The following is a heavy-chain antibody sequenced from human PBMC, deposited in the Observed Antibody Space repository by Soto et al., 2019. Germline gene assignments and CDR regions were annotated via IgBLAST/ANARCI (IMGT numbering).Heavy chain of an antibody. CDR1: GGSFSGYY. Sequence: QVQLQQWGAGLLKPSETLSLTCAVYGGSFSGYYWSWIRQPPGKGLEWIGEINHSGSTNYNPSLKSRVTIXVXTXXNQFSRKLSSVTAADTAVYYCAREKPYSSSWYHDYWGQGTLVTVSS. D-gene: IGHD6-13*01. V-gene: IGHV4-34*01. CDR3: AREKPYSSSWYHDY. J-gene: IGHJ4*02. CDR2: INHSGST.